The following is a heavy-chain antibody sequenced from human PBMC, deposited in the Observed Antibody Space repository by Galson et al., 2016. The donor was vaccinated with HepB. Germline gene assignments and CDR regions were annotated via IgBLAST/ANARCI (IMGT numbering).Heavy chain of an antibody. CDR2: ISTSGSTI. V-gene: IGHV3-11*01. CDR1: GFTFSDYY. J-gene: IGHJ4*02. CDR3: AREGDGDYGSTTHFAL. Sequence: LRLSCAASGFTFSDYYMSWVRQAPGKGLEWVSYISTSGSTIYFADSVKGRFTISRDDAKNSLFLHMTSLTAEDKSVYYGAREGDGDYGSTTHFALWGQGTLVTVSS. D-gene: IGHD3-10*01.